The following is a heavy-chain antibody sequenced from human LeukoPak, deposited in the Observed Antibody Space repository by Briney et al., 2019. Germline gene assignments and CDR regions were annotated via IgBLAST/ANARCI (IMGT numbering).Heavy chain of an antibody. Sequence: TGGSLRLSCAASGFTFSSYAMHWVRQAPGKGLEWVAVISYDGSNKCYADSVKGRFTISRDNSKDTLYLQMNSLRAEDTAVYYCARDRIGGSLDYWGQGTLVTVSS. D-gene: IGHD1-26*01. J-gene: IGHJ4*02. CDR1: GFTFSSYA. V-gene: IGHV3-30*04. CDR2: ISYDGSNK. CDR3: ARDRIGGSLDY.